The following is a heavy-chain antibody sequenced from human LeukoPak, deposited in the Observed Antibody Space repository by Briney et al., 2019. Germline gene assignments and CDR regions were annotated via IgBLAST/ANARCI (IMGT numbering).Heavy chain of an antibody. J-gene: IGHJ4*02. D-gene: IGHD3-22*01. V-gene: IGHV3-66*01. Sequence: GGSLRLSCAASGSTVSSNYMSWVRQAPGKGLEWVSVIYSGGSTYYADSVKGRFTISRDNSKNTLYLQMNSLRAEDTAVYYCARGGSYYDSSGALDYWGQGTLVTVSS. CDR2: IYSGGST. CDR3: ARGGSYYDSSGALDY. CDR1: GSTVSSNY.